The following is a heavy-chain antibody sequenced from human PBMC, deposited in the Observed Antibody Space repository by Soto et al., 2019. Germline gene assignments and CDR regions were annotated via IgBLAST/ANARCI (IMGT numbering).Heavy chain of an antibody. D-gene: IGHD6-19*01. V-gene: IGHV1-3*01. CDR1: GYTFTSYA. CDR3: ASGQGLEQWLVLDY. J-gene: IGHJ4*02. CDR2: INPGNGDT. Sequence: QVQLVQSGAEVKKAGASLKVSCKASGYTFTSYAVNWVRQAPGQRLEWVGWINPGNGDTRYSEEVQNRVTITRHTSATTAHMELTSLRSEDTVVYSCASGQGLEQWLVLDYGGQGTLVTVSS.